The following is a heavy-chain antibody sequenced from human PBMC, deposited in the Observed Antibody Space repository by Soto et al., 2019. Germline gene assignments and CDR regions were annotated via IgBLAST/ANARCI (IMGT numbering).Heavy chain of an antibody. CDR3: ARETAAGTGDLEYFQH. Sequence: PGGSLRLSCAASGFTFSSYSMNWVRQAPGKGLEWVSSISSSSSYIYYADSVKGRFTISRDNAKNSLYLQMNSLRAEDTAVYYCARETAAGTGDLEYFQHWGQGTLVTVSS. CDR2: ISSSSSYI. V-gene: IGHV3-21*01. CDR1: GFTFSSYS. J-gene: IGHJ1*01. D-gene: IGHD6-13*01.